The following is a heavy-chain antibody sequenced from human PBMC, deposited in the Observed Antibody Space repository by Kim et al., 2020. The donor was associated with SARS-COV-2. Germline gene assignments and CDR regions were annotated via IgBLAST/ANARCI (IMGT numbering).Heavy chain of an antibody. Sequence: SETLSLTCTVSGGSISSYYWSWIRQPPGKGLEWIGYIYYSGSTNYNPSLKRRVTISVDTSKNQFSLKLSSVTAADTAVYYCARDRPNMVRGEGAFDIWGQGTMVTVSS. V-gene: IGHV4-59*01. CDR1: GGSISSYY. CDR3: ARDRPNMVRGEGAFDI. D-gene: IGHD3-10*01. J-gene: IGHJ3*02. CDR2: IYYSGST.